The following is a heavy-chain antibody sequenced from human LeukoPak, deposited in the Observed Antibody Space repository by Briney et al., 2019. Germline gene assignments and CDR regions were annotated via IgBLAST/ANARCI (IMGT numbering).Heavy chain of an antibody. D-gene: IGHD3-16*01. V-gene: IGHV3-23*01. CDR1: GFTFSSYA. CDR2: ISGSGGST. Sequence: QTGGSLRLSCAASGFTFSSYAMSWVRQAPGKGLEWVSAISGSGGSTYYADSVKGRFTISRDNSKNTLYLQMNSLRAEDTAVYYCAKGYDYVWGSSAHFDYWGQGTLVTVSS. CDR3: AKGYDYVWGSSAHFDY. J-gene: IGHJ4*02.